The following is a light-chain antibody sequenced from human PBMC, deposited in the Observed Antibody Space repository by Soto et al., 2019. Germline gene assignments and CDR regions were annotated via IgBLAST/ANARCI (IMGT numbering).Light chain of an antibody. J-gene: IGLJ1*01. Sequence: ALTQPASVSGSPGQSITISCTGTSSDVGGYSYVSWYQQLPGKAPKLMIYDVSDRPSGVSNRFSGSKSGNTASLTISGLQAEDEADYYCSSYTSSSLYVFGTGTKVTVL. V-gene: IGLV2-14*01. CDR2: DVS. CDR3: SSYTSSSLYV. CDR1: SSDVGGYSY.